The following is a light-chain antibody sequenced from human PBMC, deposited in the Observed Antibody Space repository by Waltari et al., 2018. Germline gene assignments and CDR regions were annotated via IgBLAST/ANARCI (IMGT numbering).Light chain of an antibody. CDR3: QHYRSLPVT. V-gene: IGKV3-20*01. CDR1: ESVRRA. CDR2: DAS. Sequence: IVLTQSPGTLSLSPGESATLSCRASESVRRALAWYQQRPGQAPRLLIYDASARVTGIPDRFSGSGSGTDFSLTISRLEPEDFALYYCQHYRSLPVTFGQGTKVEIK. J-gene: IGKJ1*01.